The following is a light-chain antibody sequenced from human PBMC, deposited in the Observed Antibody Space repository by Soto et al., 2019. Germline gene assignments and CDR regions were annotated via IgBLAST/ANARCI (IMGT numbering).Light chain of an antibody. CDR1: ESVSSSY. CDR3: QQHGSSPPGVT. J-gene: IGKJ3*01. V-gene: IGKV3-20*01. CDR2: GAS. Sequence: EDALTQSPRPLSLTPGERATVSCTPIESVSSSYLAWYQRKPGQAPKLLIYGASGRATGIPDRFSGSGSGADFTFTIGRLEPEYSAVYYCQQHGSSPPGVTFGTGTKVDIK.